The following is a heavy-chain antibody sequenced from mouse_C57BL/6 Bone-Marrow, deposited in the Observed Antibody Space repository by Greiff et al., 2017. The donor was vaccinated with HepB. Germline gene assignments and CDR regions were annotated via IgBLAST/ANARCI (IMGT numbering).Heavy chain of an antibody. V-gene: IGHV10-1*01. Sequence: EVQLVESGGGLVQPKGSLKLSCAASGFSFNTYAMNWVRQAPGKGLEWVARIRSKSNNYATYYADSVKDRFTISRDDSESMLYLQMNNLKTEDTAMYYCVRHYGRTVLDVWGTGTTVTVSS. J-gene: IGHJ1*03. CDR2: IRSKSNNYAT. CDR3: VRHYGRTVLDV. CDR1: GFSFNTYA. D-gene: IGHD1-1*01.